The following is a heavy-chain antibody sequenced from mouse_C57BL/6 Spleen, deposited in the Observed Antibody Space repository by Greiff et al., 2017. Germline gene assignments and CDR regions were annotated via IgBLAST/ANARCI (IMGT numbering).Heavy chain of an antibody. V-gene: IGHV10-1*01. CDR1: GFSFNTYA. CDR2: IRSKSNNYAT. CDR3: VRRRGDYAMDY. J-gene: IGHJ4*01. Sequence: EVQLQESGGGLVQPKGSLKLSCAASGFSFNTYAMNWVRQAPGKGLEWVARIRSKSNNYATYYADSVKDRFTISRDDSESMLYLQMNNLKTEDTAMYYCVRRRGDYAMDYWGQGTSVTVSS.